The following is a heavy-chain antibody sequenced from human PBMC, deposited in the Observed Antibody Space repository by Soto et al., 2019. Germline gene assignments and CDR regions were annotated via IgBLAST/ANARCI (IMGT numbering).Heavy chain of an antibody. V-gene: IGHV4-59*01. Sequence: SETLSLTCTVSGGSISSYYWSWIRQPPGKGLEWIGYIYYSGSTNYNPSLKSRVTISVDTSKNQFSLKLSSVTAADTAVYYCARVSTGRVRTTGTYYYYYYMDVWGKGTTVTVSS. CDR2: IYYSGST. D-gene: IGHD1-1*01. CDR1: GGSISSYY. J-gene: IGHJ6*03. CDR3: ARVSTGRVRTTGTYYYYYYMDV.